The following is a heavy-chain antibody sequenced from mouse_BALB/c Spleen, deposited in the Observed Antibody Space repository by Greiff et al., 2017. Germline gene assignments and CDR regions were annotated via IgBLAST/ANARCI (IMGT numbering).Heavy chain of an antibody. CDR2: INPYNGGT. J-gene: IGHJ4*01. D-gene: IGHD1-1*01. V-gene: IGHV1-14*01. CDR1: GYTFTSYV. CDR3: ARWGISYGSSYEAMDY. Sequence: VQLQQSGPELVKPGASVKMSCKASGYTFTSYVMHWVKQKPGQGLEWIGYINPYNGGTSYNQKFKGKATLTVDKSSSTAYMELLSLTSEDSAVYYCARWGISYGSSYEAMDYWGQGTSVTVSS.